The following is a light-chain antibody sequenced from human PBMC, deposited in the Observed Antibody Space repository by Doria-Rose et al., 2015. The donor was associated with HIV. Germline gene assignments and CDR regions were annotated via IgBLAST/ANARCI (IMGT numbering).Light chain of an antibody. CDR3: HQYGTSWT. CDR1: QSFSSTY. Sequence: EIVMTQSPGTLSLSPGERATLSCMASQSFSSTYLAWSQQKPGQAPSLLIYDGSTRATGIPDRFSASGSGTDFTLTINRLEPEDFALYYCHQYGTSWTFGQGTKVEI. CDR2: DGS. J-gene: IGKJ1*01. V-gene: IGKV3-20*01.